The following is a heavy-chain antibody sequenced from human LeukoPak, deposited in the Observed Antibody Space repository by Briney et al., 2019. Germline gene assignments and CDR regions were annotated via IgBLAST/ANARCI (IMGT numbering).Heavy chain of an antibody. CDR1: GGSISRYY. CDR3: ATLRSGYYPDY. CDR2: IHTTGST. V-gene: IGHV4-4*09. D-gene: IGHD3-3*01. Sequence: SETLSLTCTVSGGSISRYYWSWIRQAPGKGLEWIGYIHTTGSTNYNPSLKSRVTISVDTSKNQFSLKLSSVTAADTAVYYCATLRSGYYPDYWGQGTLVTVSS. J-gene: IGHJ4*02.